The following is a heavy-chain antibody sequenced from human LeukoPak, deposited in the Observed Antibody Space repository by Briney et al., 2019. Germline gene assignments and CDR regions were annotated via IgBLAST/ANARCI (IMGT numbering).Heavy chain of an antibody. V-gene: IGHV3-9*01. CDR3: ARVAFGGVILTYYFDY. Sequence: GGSLRLSCAASGFTFDDYAMHWVRQAPGKGLEWVSGISWNSGSIGYADSVKGRFTISRDNAKNSLYLQMNSLRAEDTALYYCARVAFGGVILTYYFDYWGQGTRVTVSS. CDR2: ISWNSGSI. J-gene: IGHJ4*02. CDR1: GFTFDDYA. D-gene: IGHD3-16*02.